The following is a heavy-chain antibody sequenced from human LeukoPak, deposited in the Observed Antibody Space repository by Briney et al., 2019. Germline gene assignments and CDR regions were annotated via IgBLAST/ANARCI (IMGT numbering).Heavy chain of an antibody. CDR2: IYYSGST. J-gene: IGHJ4*02. D-gene: IGHD4-17*01. Sequence: SETLSLTCTVSGGSISSGDYYWSRTRQPPGKGLEWIGYIYYSGSTYYNPSLKSRVTISVDTSKNQFSLKLSSVTAADTAVYYCARIPPIYGDYSDYWGQGTLVTVSS. CDR3: ARIPPIYGDYSDY. CDR1: GGSISSGDYY. V-gene: IGHV4-30-4*01.